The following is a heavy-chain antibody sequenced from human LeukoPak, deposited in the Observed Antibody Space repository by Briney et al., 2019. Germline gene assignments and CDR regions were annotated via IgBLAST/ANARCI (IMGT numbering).Heavy chain of an antibody. Sequence: SETLSLTCAVYGGSFSGYYWSWIRQPPGKGLEWIGGINHSGSTNHNPSLKSRVTISVDTSKNQFSLKLSAVTAADTAVYYCAREFYCSSTSCPDPDYYYYYGMDVWGQGTTVTVSS. CDR3: AREFYCSSTSCPDPDYYYYYGMDV. J-gene: IGHJ6*02. D-gene: IGHD2-2*01. CDR2: INHSGST. CDR1: GGSFSGYY. V-gene: IGHV4-34*01.